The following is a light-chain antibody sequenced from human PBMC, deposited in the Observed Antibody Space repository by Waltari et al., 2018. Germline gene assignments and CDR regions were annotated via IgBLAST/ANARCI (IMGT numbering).Light chain of an antibody. CDR1: SSNIGAGYD. Sequence: QSVLTQPPSVSGAPGQRVTMSCTGSSSNIGAGYDVHWYQQLPGTAPKLLIHGNTKRPSGVPDRFSGSKSGTSASLAITGLQAEDEADYYCQSYDGSLSGSKVFGTGTKVTVL. V-gene: IGLV1-40*01. CDR2: GNT. J-gene: IGLJ1*01. CDR3: QSYDGSLSGSKV.